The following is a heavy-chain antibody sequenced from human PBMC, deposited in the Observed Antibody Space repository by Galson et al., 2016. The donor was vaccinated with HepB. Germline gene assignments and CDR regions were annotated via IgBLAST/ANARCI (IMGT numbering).Heavy chain of an antibody. CDR3: STAVASGYFGAGALLGFDS. CDR2: IYAGGTP. V-gene: IGHV3-23*03. Sequence: SLRLSCATSGFAFDTYAMNWVRQAPGKGLEWLSVIYAGGTPYYSDSARGRFIISRDSSTNTLHLHMKNLRVEDTAIYYCSTAVASGYFGAGALLGFDSWGQGTLVIVSS. J-gene: IGHJ4*02. D-gene: IGHD3-10*01. CDR1: GFAFDTYA.